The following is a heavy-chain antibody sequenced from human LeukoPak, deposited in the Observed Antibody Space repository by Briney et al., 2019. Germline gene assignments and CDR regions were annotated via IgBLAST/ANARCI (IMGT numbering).Heavy chain of an antibody. D-gene: IGHD3-22*01. CDR2: IRYDGSNK. J-gene: IGHJ6*03. V-gene: IGHV3-30*02. CDR1: GFTFSSYG. CDR3: AKGEQWLSYYYYYYMDV. Sequence: GGSLRFSCAASGFTFSSYGMHWVRQAPGKGLEWVAFIRYDGSNKYYADSVKGRFTISRDNSKNTLYLQMNSLRAEDTAVYYCAKGEQWLSYYYYYYMDVWGKGTTVTISS.